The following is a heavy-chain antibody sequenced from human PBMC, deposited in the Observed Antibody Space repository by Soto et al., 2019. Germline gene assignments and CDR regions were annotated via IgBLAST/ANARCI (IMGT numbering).Heavy chain of an antibody. CDR1: GFSFSTYD. Sequence: EVQLVESGGGLVQPGGSLRLSCPASGFSFSTYDMNWVRQAPGKGLEWVSYISGGSSRIFYADSVKGRFTISRDNAKNSLYLQMNSLRDEDTGVYYCARVIYGGWSTIKDYYYYAMDVWGQGTTVTVSS. D-gene: IGHD5-12*01. CDR3: ARVIYGGWSTIKDYYYYAMDV. CDR2: ISGGSSRI. J-gene: IGHJ6*02. V-gene: IGHV3-48*02.